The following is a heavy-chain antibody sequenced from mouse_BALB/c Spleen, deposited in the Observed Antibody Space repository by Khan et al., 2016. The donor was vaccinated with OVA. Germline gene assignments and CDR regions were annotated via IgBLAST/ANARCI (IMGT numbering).Heavy chain of an antibody. Sequence: QIQLVQSGPELKKPGETVKISCKASGYTFTNYGMNWVKQAPGKGLKWMGWINTHTGEPTYADDFKGRFVFSLETSASTAYLQISNLKNEDMTTYFCARISSYWYSDVWRAGSTVNVSS. D-gene: IGHD6-2*01. CDR3: ARISSYWYSDV. J-gene: IGHJ1*01. V-gene: IGHV9-1*02. CDR1: GYTFTNYG. CDR2: INTHTGEP.